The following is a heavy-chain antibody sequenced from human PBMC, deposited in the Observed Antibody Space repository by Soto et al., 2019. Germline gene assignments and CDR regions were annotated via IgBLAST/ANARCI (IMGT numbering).Heavy chain of an antibody. CDR3: ARSRDQWLVDAFDV. D-gene: IGHD6-19*01. Sequence: PSETLSLTCAVYGGSFSGYYWSWIRQSPGKGLEGIGEVNPTGSTNYNPSLKSRVIISVDTSKDQFFLNLNSVTAADTALYYCARSRDQWLVDAFDVWGPGTMVTVSS. CDR1: GGSFSGYY. V-gene: IGHV4-34*01. J-gene: IGHJ3*01. CDR2: VNPTGST.